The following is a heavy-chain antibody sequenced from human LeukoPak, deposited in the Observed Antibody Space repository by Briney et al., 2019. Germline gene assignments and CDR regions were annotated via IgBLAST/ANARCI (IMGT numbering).Heavy chain of an antibody. D-gene: IGHD2-2*01. CDR2: ISGSGGST. V-gene: IGHV3-23*01. CDR1: GLTFSSYA. J-gene: IGHJ3*02. CDR3: AKGNYCSSTSCYPDAFDI. Sequence: GSLRLSCAASGLTFSSYAMSWVRQAPGKGLEWVSAISGSGGSTYYADSVKGRFTISRDNSKNTLCLQMNSLRAEDTAVYYCAKGNYCSSTSCYPDAFDIWGQGTMVTVSS.